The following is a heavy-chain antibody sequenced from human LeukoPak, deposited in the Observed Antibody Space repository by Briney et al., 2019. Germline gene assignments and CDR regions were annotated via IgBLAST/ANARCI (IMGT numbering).Heavy chain of an antibody. D-gene: IGHD3-10*01. CDR2: ISSSSSYI. CDR1: GFTFSSNS. CDR3: ARDSVRGGRYGMDV. V-gene: IGHV3-21*01. Sequence: PGGSLRLPCAASGFTFSSNSMNWVRQAPGKGLEWVSSISSSSSYIYYADSVKGRFTISRDNAKISLYLQMNSLRAEDTAVYYCARDSVRGGRYGMDVWGQGTTVTVSS. J-gene: IGHJ6*02.